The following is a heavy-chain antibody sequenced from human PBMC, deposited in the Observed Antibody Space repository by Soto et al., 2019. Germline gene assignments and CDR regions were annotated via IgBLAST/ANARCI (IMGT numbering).Heavy chain of an antibody. CDR3: ARDCSSTSCNWDY. J-gene: IGHJ4*02. CDR2: IYYSGST. V-gene: IGHV4-59*01. D-gene: IGHD2-2*01. Sequence: NPSETLSLTCTVSGGSISSYYWSWIRQPPGKGLEWIGYIYYSGSTNYNTSLKSRVTISVDTSKNQLSLKLSSVTAADTAVYYCARDCSSTSCNWDYWGQGTLVTVSS. CDR1: GGSISSYY.